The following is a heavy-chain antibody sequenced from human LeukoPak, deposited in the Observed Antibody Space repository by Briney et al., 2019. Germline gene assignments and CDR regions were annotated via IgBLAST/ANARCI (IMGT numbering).Heavy chain of an antibody. J-gene: IGHJ4*02. CDR1: GFTFSSYA. V-gene: IGHV3-23*01. D-gene: IGHD6-13*01. CDR3: AKDSSSWYYFDY. Sequence: GTSLRLSCAASGFTFSSYAMSWVRQAPGKGLEWVSAISGSGGSTYYADSVKGRFTISRDNSKNTLYLQMNSLRAEDTAVYYCAKDSSSWYYFDYWGQGTLVTVSS. CDR2: ISGSGGST.